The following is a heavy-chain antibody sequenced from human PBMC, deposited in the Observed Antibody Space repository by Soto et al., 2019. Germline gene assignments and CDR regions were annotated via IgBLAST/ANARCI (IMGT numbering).Heavy chain of an antibody. D-gene: IGHD1-1*01. CDR3: ATGRSTRFDP. Sequence: GGSLRLSCVASGFTFNRYGMHWVRQAPGKGLEWVAEISFDGTAKYYAESVKGRFTVSRDNGNNTLHLEMNSLGAKDTAVYFCATGRSTRFDPWGQGTLVTVSS. J-gene: IGHJ5*02. CDR2: ISFDGTAK. CDR1: GFTFNRYG. V-gene: IGHV3-30*03.